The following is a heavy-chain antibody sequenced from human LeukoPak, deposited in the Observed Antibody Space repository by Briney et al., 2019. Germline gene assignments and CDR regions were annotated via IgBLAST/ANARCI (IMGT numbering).Heavy chain of an antibody. CDR3: AKGRNYYYYYMAV. J-gene: IGHJ6*03. CDR2: ISGSGGST. V-gene: IGHV3-23*01. Sequence: GGSLRLSCAACRFTFSSYAMSWVRQAPGKGLEWFSAISGSGGSTYYADSVKGRITISRDNSKNTLYLQMNSLRAEDTAVYYCAKGRNYYYYYMAVWGKRTTVTVSS. CDR1: RFTFSSYA.